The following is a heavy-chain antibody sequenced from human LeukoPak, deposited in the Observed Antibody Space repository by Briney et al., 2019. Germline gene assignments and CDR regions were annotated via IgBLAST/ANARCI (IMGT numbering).Heavy chain of an antibody. CDR2: IRYDGSNK. J-gene: IGHJ4*02. CDR3: GSGSYYDVLDY. V-gene: IGHV3-30*02. CDR1: GFTFSSYG. Sequence: PGGSLRLSCAASGFTFSSYGMHWVHQAPGKGLEWVAFIRYDGSNKYYADSVKGRFTISRDNSKNTLYLQMNSLRAEDTAVYYCGSGSYYDVLDYWGQGTLVTVSS. D-gene: IGHD1-26*01.